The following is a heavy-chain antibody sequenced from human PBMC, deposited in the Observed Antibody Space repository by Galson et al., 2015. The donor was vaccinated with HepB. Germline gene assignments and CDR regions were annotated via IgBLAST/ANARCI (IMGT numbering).Heavy chain of an antibody. D-gene: IGHD5-12*01. J-gene: IGHJ4*02. CDR2: ITPIFGTA. V-gene: IGHV1-69*13. CDR1: GGTFSTYA. Sequence: SVKVSCKASGGTFSTYAINWVRQAPGQGLQWMGGITPIFGTAHYAQEFQGRVTITADESTSTAYMELSSLRFDDTAVYYCAREDETGPTNPVDYWGQGTQVTVSS. CDR3: AREDETGPTNPVDY.